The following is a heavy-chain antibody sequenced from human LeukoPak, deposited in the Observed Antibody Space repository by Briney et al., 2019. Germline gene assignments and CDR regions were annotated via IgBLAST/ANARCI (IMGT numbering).Heavy chain of an antibody. J-gene: IGHJ4*02. CDR1: GFTFSSYA. D-gene: IGHD6-6*01. Sequence: GRSLRLSCAASGFTFSSYAMHWVRQAPGKGLEWVAVISYDGSNKYYADSVKGRFTISRDNSKNTLYLQMNSLRAEDTAVYYCARDRRASHYFDYWGQGTLVTVSS. CDR3: ARDRRASHYFDY. V-gene: IGHV3-30-3*01. CDR2: ISYDGSNK.